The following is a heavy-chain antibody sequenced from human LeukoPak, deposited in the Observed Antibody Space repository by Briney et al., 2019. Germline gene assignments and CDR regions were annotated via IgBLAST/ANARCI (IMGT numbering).Heavy chain of an antibody. Sequence: GGSLRLSRAASGFTFSSYSMNWVRQAPGKGLEWVSYISSASNTIYYADSVKGRFTISRDNAKNSLYLQMNSLRAEDTAMYYCARDGWFGDYNWFDPWGQGTLVTVSS. CDR2: ISSASNTI. D-gene: IGHD3-10*01. J-gene: IGHJ5*02. CDR3: ARDGWFGDYNWFDP. CDR1: GFTFSSYS. V-gene: IGHV3-48*01.